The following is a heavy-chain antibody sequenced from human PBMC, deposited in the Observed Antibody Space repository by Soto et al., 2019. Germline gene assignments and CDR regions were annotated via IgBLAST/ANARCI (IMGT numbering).Heavy chain of an antibody. J-gene: IGHJ6*02. CDR1: GYSFTSYW. V-gene: IGHV5-51*01. Sequence: GESLKISCKGSGYSFTSYWIGWVRQMPGKGLEWMGIIYPGDSDTRYSPSFQGQVTISADKSISTACLQWSSLKASDTAMYYCARDIVVVPAANYYYYYGMDVWGQGTTVTVSS. D-gene: IGHD2-2*01. CDR3: ARDIVVVPAANYYYYYGMDV. CDR2: IYPGDSDT.